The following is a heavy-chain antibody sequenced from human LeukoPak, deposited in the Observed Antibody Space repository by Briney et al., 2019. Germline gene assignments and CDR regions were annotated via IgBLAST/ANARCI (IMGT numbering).Heavy chain of an antibody. D-gene: IGHD7-27*01. CDR2: IYSSGST. CDR3: AIRPTGDPKFDY. Sequence: SETLSLTCSVSGRSISNYFWTWIRQPPGKGLEWIGYIYSSGSTYYNPSLKSRVTISVDTSKNRFSLKLSTVTAAGTAVYYCAIRPTGDPKFDYWGQGTLVTVSS. CDR1: GRSISNYF. V-gene: IGHV4-59*08. J-gene: IGHJ4*02.